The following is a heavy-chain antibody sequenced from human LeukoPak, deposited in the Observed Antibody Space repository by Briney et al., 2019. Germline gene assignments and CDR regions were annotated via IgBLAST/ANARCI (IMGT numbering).Heavy chain of an antibody. CDR2: IKQDGSEK. CDR3: AVDWYDSSGYGTFDY. D-gene: IGHD3-22*01. J-gene: IGHJ4*02. CDR1: GFTFSTYW. V-gene: IGHV3-7*05. Sequence: PGGSLRLSCAASGFTFSTYWMDWVRQAPGKGLEWVANIKQDGSEKYYVDSVKGRFTISRDNSKNTLYLQMHSLRAEDTAVYYCAVDWYDSSGYGTFDYWGQGTLVTVSS.